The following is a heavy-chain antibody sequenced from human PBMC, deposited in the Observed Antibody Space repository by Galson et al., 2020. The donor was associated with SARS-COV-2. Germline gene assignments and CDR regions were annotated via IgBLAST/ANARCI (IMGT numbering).Heavy chain of an antibody. D-gene: IGHD2-21*02. CDR2: IYYSGST. V-gene: IGHV4-31*03. Sequence: SATLSLTCTVSGGSISSGGYYWSWIRQHTGKGLEWIGYIYYSGSTYYNPSLKSRVTISVDTSKNQFSLKLSSVTAADTAVYYCASYDVVVTANSDVNDAFDIWGQGTMVTVSS. CDR1: GGSISSGGYY. J-gene: IGHJ3*02. CDR3: ASYDVVVTANSDVNDAFDI.